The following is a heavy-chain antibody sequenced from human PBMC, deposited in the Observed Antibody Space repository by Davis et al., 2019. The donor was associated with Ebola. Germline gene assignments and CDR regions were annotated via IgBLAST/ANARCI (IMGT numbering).Heavy chain of an antibody. CDR2: ISPFTHNT. D-gene: IGHD6-13*01. Sequence: ASVKVSCKASGYTFSAYYIHWVRQAPGQGLEWMGWISPFTHNTHSAQKFQGRITMTTDGSTNTVFMDLTSLRSDDTAVYYCAREGQQLGVSEYWGQGTLVTVSS. J-gene: IGHJ4*02. CDR1: GYTFSAYY. V-gene: IGHV1-18*04. CDR3: AREGQQLGVSEY.